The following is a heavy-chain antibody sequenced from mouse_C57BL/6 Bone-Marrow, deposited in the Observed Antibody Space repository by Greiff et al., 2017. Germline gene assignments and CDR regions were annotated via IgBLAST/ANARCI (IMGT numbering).Heavy chain of an antibody. CDR2: ISSGSSTI. Sequence: EVQGVESGGGLVKPGGSLKLSCAASGFTFSDYGMHWVRQAPEKGLEWVAYISSGSSTIYYADTVKGRFTISRDNAKNTLFLRMTSLRSEDTAMYYCAYYGSSYGYWYFDVWGTGTTVTVSS. CDR1: GFTFSDYG. D-gene: IGHD1-1*01. V-gene: IGHV5-17*01. CDR3: AYYGSSYGYWYFDV. J-gene: IGHJ1*03.